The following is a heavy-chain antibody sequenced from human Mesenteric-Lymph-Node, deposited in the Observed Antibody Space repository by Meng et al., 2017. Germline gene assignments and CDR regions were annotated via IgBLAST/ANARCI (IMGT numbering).Heavy chain of an antibody. V-gene: IGHV1-2*06. CDR1: GYTFTGYY. J-gene: IGHJ4*02. CDR2: INPNSGGT. CDR3: ARVRGVAGTNYFDY. Sequence: QVQVVDSGAEVKKPGASVNVSCKASGYTFTGYYMHWVRQAPGQGLEWMGRINPNSGGTNYAQKFQGRVTMTRDTSISTAYMELSRLRSDDTAVYYCARVRGVAGTNYFDYWGQGTLVTVSS. D-gene: IGHD6-19*01.